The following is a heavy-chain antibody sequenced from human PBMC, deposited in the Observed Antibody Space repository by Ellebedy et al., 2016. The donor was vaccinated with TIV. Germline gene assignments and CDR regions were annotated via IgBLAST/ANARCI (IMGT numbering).Heavy chain of an antibody. CDR2: IYPGDSDT. V-gene: IGHV5-51*01. Sequence: GESLKISCKGSGYSFTSYWIGWVRQMPGKGLEWMGIIYPGDSDTRYSPSFQGQVTISADKSISTAYLQWSSLKASDTAMYYCARLLRWSPSHYYFDYWGQGTLVTVSS. CDR3: ARLLRWSPSHYYFDY. J-gene: IGHJ4*02. CDR1: GYSFTSYW. D-gene: IGHD4-23*01.